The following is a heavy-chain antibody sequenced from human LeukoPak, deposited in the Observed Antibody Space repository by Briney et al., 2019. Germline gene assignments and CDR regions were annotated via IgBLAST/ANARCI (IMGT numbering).Heavy chain of an antibody. J-gene: IGHJ4*02. CDR3: ARAWQHPNLLDE. CDR2: IYTSGST. Sequence: SETLSLTSTVPGGSISSYYWSWIRQPAGKGLEWIGRIYTSGSTNYNPPLKSRVTMSVDTSKNQFSLKLSSVTAADTAVYYCARAWQHPNLLDEWGQGTLVTVSS. V-gene: IGHV4-4*07. CDR1: GGSISSYY. D-gene: IGHD6-13*01.